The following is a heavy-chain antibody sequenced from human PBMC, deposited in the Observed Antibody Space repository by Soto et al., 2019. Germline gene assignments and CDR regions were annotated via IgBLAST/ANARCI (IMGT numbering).Heavy chain of an antibody. CDR1: GGSFSGYY. Sequence: SETLSLTCAVYGGSFSGYYWSWIRQPPGKGLEWIGEINHSGSTNYNPSLKSRVTISVDTSKNQFSLKLSSVTAADTAVYYCARGRGIAAAGTFGWFFPNWFDPWGQGTLVTVSS. CDR3: ARGRGIAAAGTFGWFFPNWFDP. J-gene: IGHJ5*02. CDR2: INHSGST. V-gene: IGHV4-34*01. D-gene: IGHD6-13*01.